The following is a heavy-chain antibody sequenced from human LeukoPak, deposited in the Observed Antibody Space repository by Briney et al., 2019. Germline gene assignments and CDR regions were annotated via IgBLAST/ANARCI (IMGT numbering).Heavy chain of an antibody. CDR3: VRESKITMIVIGWFDP. V-gene: IGHV1-69*04. CDR1: GGTFSSYA. CDR2: IIPILGIA. D-gene: IGHD3-22*01. Sequence: PWASVKVSCKASGGTFSSYAISWVRQAPGQGLEWMGRIIPILGIANHAQKFQGRVTITADKSTSTAYMELSSLRSEDTAVYYCVRESKITMIVIGWFDPWGQGTLVTVSS. J-gene: IGHJ5*02.